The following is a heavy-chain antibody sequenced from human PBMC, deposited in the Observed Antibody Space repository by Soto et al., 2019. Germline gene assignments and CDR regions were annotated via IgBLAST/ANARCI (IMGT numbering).Heavy chain of an antibody. J-gene: IGHJ4*02. CDR1: GGSISSGSYY. V-gene: IGHV4-30-4*08. CDR2: IYYSGST. D-gene: IGHD3-22*01. CDR3: ASQYSSGSDY. Sequence: SETLSLTCTVSGGSISSGSYYWTWIRQHPGKGLEWIGYIYYSGSTYYNPSLKSRVTISVDTSKNQFSLKLSSVTAADTAVYYCASQYSSGSDYWGQGTLVTVSS.